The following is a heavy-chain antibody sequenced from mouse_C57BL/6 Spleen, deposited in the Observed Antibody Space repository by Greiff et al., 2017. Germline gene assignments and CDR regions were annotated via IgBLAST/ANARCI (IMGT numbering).Heavy chain of an antibody. CDR2: INPYNGGT. V-gene: IGHV1-19*01. CDR1: GYTFTDYY. J-gene: IGHJ2*01. Sequence: EVQLQESGPVLVKPGASVKMSCKASGYTFTDYYMNWVKQSHGKSLEWIGVINPYNGGTSYNQKFKGKATLTVDKSSSTAYMELNSLTSEDSAVYYCARSGSSTGYYFDYWGQGTTLTVSS. D-gene: IGHD1-1*01. CDR3: ARSGSSTGYYFDY.